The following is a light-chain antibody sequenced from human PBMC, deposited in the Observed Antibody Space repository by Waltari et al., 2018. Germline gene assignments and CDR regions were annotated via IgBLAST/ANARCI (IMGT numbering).Light chain of an antibody. CDR2: AAT. V-gene: IGKV1-NL1*01. CDR1: RDIYSS. J-gene: IGKJ5*01. CDR3: QQYHSTFIT. Sequence: DVQMTQSPSSLSASVGDRVTITCRTSRDIYSSLAWYQQKPGKAPNLLVFAATRLESGVPSRFSGSGTGTSYTLTFNGLQSEDTATYYCQQYHSTFITFGQGTRLEIK.